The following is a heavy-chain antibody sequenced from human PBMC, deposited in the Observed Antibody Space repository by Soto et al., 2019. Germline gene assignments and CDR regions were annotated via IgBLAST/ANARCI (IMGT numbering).Heavy chain of an antibody. CDR1: GFSISTYS. CDR3: AACRHPATIDWFYAMYV. Sequence: EVQLVESGGGLVNPGGSLRLSCTASGFSISTYSLQWVRQVPGKGLEWVSYISSGSTSIYYANSVKGRFTISRDNAVNSLFLQLNSLRDVDTVVYYCAACRHPATIDWFYAMYVWGQGTTVSVSS. V-gene: IGHV3-48*02. CDR2: ISSGSTSI. J-gene: IGHJ6*02. D-gene: IGHD3-9*01.